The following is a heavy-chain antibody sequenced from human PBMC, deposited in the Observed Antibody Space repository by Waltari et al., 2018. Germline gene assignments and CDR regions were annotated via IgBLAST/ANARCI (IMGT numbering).Heavy chain of an antibody. J-gene: IGHJ6*02. D-gene: IGHD3-10*01. V-gene: IGHV3-33*08. CDR3: ARDGAAGARQLYYGMDV. CDR2: IWYDGSNK. CDR1: GFTFGTYG. Sequence: VQLVESGGGLVQPGGSLRLSCAASGFTFGTYGMNWVRQAPGKGLEWVAFIWYDGSNKYYADSVQGRFTISRDNNKNTVSLEMDSLRAEDTAVYYCARDGAAGARQLYYGMDVWGQGITVTVSS.